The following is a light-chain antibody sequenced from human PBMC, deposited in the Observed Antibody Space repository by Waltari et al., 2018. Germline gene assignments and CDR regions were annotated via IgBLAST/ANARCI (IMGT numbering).Light chain of an antibody. CDR3: QSADSSGKI. CDR2: KDS. J-gene: IGLJ2*01. Sequence: SYDLTQPPSVSVSPGQTARITCSGDALPKKYTYWYQQKPGQAPVAVIYKDSERPSGTPDRFSVSSSGTTFTLTISGGQAKDEADYYCQSADSSGKIFGGGTKLTVL. V-gene: IGLV3-25*03. CDR1: ALPKKY.